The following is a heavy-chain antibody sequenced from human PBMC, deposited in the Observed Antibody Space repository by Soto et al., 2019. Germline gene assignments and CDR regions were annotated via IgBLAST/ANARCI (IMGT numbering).Heavy chain of an antibody. CDR2: IWYDGSIK. Sequence: QVQLVESGGGVVQPGRSLRLSCAASGVTFSNYAMHWVRQAPGKGLEWVAVIWYDGSIKYYADSVKGRFTISRDNSKNTQHLQMNSLRAEDTAVYYCARDADYGDDPSEDPGYYFDYWGQGTLVTVSS. CDR1: GVTFSNYA. V-gene: IGHV3-33*01. CDR3: ARDADYGDDPSEDPGYYFDY. D-gene: IGHD4-17*01. J-gene: IGHJ4*02.